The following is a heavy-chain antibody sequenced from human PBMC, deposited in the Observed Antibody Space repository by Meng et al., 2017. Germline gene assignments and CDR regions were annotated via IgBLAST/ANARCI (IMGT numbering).Heavy chain of an antibody. CDR1: GFTFSNYA. D-gene: IGHD4-11*01. CDR2: ISSSSSYI. V-gene: IGHV3-21*01. J-gene: IGHJ6*02. Sequence: GESLKISCAASGFTFSNYAMHWVRQAPGKGLEWVSSISSSSSYIYYADSVKGRFTISRDNAKNSLYLQMNSLRAEDTAVYYCARDTDYGMDVWGQGTPVTVSS. CDR3: ARDTDYGMDV.